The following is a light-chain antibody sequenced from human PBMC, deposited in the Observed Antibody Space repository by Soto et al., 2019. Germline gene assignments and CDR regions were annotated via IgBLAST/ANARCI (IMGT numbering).Light chain of an antibody. J-gene: IGLJ3*02. CDR2: DVS. CDR1: SSDVGGYNY. Sequence: QSALTQPASVSGSPGQSITISCTGTSSDVGGYNYVSWYQQHPGKAPKLMIYDVSNRPSGVSNRFSGSKSGNTASLTISGLQAEDEADYYCSSYTSISTPVLFGGGTKVTVL. V-gene: IGLV2-14*01. CDR3: SSYTSISTPVL.